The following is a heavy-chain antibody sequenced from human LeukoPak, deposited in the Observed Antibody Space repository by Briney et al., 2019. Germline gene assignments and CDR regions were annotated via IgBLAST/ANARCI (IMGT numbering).Heavy chain of an antibody. CDR1: GFTFRSYE. V-gene: IGHV3-48*03. CDR3: ARDGHSYTSSYYDILTGYYGGREYFDY. J-gene: IGHJ4*02. Sequence: GGSLRLSCAASGFTFRSYEMTWVRQAPGKGLEWVSYINSIGTTIYYADSVKGRFTISRDNANNSLYLQMNTLRAEDTAVYYCARDGHSYTSSYYDILTGYYGGREYFDYWGQGTLVTVSS. CDR2: INSIGTTI. D-gene: IGHD3-9*01.